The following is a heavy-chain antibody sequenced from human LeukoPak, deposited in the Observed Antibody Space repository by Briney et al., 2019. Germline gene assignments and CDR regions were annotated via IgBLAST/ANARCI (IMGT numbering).Heavy chain of an antibody. J-gene: IGHJ6*02. Sequence: ASVKVSCKASGGTFSSYAISWVRQAPGQGLEWMGRIIPILGIANSAQKFQGRVTITADKSTSTAYMELSSLRSEDTAVYYCARPRLFGYNYYYYGMDVWGQGTTVTVSS. D-gene: IGHD3-3*01. CDR3: ARPRLFGYNYYYYGMDV. V-gene: IGHV1-69*04. CDR2: IIPILGIA. CDR1: GGTFSSYA.